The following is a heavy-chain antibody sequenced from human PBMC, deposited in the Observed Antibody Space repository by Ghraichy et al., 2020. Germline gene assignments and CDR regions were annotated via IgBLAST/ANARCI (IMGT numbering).Heavy chain of an antibody. Sequence: GESLNISCAASGFSVSSNYMSWVRQAPGKGLEWVSGISDSGDTTYYADSVKGRFTTSRDNSKNTLYVQMSSLRAEDTAVYYCAKGYSGYSSASDYWGQGTLVTVSS. V-gene: IGHV3-23*01. D-gene: IGHD6-6*01. CDR3: AKGYSGYSSASDY. CDR2: ISDSGDTT. J-gene: IGHJ4*02. CDR1: GFSVSSNY.